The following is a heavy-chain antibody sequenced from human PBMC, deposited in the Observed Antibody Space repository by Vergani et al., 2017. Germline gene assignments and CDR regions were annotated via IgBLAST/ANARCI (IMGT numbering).Heavy chain of an antibody. J-gene: IGHJ6*02. D-gene: IGHD5-24*01. V-gene: IGHV3-21*01. CDR3: ARDVGDGYNYVRLVYGMDV. CDR2: ISSSSSYI. Sequence: EVQLVESGGGLVKPGGSLRLSCAASGFTFSSYSMNWVRQAPGKGLEWVSSISSSSSYIYYADSVKGRFTISRDNAKNSLYLQMNSLRAEDTAVYYCARDVGDGYNYVRLVYGMDVWGQGP. CDR1: GFTFSSYS.